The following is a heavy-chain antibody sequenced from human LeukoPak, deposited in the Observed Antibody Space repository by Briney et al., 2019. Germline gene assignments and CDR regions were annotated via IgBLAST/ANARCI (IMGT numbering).Heavy chain of an antibody. CDR3: ARGPIQLWLYYYYGMDV. CDR1: GGSFSGYY. CDR2: INHSGST. Sequence: SETLSLTCAVYGGSFSGYYWSWIRQPPGKGLEWIGEINHSGSTNYNPSLKSRVTISVDTSKNQFSLKLSSVTAADTAVYYCARGPIQLWLYYYYGMDVWGQGTTVTVSS. J-gene: IGHJ6*02. V-gene: IGHV4-34*01. D-gene: IGHD5-18*01.